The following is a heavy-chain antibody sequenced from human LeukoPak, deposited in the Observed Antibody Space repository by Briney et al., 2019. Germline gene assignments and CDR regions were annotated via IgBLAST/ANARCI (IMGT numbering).Heavy chain of an antibody. Sequence: GGSLRLSCAASGCTFSSYSMNWVRQAPGKGLEWVSYISSSSSTIYYADSVKGRFTISRDNSKNSLYMQMNSLRAEDTAVYYCARRGSTYYDFWSGQSPLLYFDYWGQGTLVTVSS. J-gene: IGHJ4*02. CDR3: ARRGSTYYDFWSGQSPLLYFDY. CDR2: ISSSSSTI. V-gene: IGHV3-48*01. D-gene: IGHD3-3*01. CDR1: GCTFSSYS.